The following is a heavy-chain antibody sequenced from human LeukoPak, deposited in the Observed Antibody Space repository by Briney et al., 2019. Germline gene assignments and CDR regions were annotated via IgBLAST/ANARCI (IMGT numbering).Heavy chain of an antibody. J-gene: IGHJ3*02. CDR3: ARGSSGYYYVFAFDI. D-gene: IGHD3-22*01. Sequence: PGGSLRLSCAASGFTFSSYSMNWVRQAPGKGLEWVSSISSSSSYIYYADSVKGRFTISRDNAKNSLYLQMNSLRAEDTAVYYCARGSSGYYYVFAFDIWGQGTMVTVSS. V-gene: IGHV3-21*01. CDR1: GFTFSSYS. CDR2: ISSSSSYI.